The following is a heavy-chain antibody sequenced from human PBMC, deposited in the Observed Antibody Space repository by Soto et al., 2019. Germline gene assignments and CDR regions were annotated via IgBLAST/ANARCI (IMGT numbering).Heavy chain of an antibody. J-gene: IGHJ4*02. CDR3: ARAGYGSGSYYFGTYYFDY. D-gene: IGHD3-10*01. CDR2: ISAYNGNT. Sequence: ASVKVSCKASGYTFTSYGSSWVRQAPGQGLEWMGWISAYNGNTNYAQKLQGRVTMTTDTSTSTAYMELRSLRSDDTAVYYCARAGYGSGSYYFGTYYFDYWGQGTLVTVSS. CDR1: GYTFTSYG. V-gene: IGHV1-18*01.